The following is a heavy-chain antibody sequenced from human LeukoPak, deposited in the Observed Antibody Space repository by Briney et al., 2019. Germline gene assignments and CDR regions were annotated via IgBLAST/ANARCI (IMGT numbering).Heavy chain of an antibody. V-gene: IGHV4-4*07. J-gene: IGHJ5*02. CDR2: IYTNGST. D-gene: IGHD3-22*01. CDR1: GGSISSYY. Sequence: SETLSLTCTVSGGSISSYYWSWIRQPAGKGLEWIGRIYTNGSTNYNPSLKSRVTMSVDTSKNQFSLKLSSVTAADTAVYYCARGRYYYDSSGSNWFDPWGQGTLVTVSS. CDR3: ARGRYYYDSSGSNWFDP.